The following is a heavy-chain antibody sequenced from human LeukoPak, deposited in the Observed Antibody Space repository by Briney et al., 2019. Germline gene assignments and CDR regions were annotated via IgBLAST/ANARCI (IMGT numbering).Heavy chain of an antibody. V-gene: IGHV3-23*01. D-gene: IGHD6-13*01. CDR2: ISGSGGGT. CDR3: ATRYTSS. CDR1: GFAFSSSA. J-gene: IGHJ4*02. Sequence: GGSLRLSCAASGFAFSSSAMSWVRQAPGKGLEWVSAISGSGGGTYYADSVKGRFTISRDTSKNTPYLQMNSLRAEDTAVYYCATRYTSSWGQGTLVTVSS.